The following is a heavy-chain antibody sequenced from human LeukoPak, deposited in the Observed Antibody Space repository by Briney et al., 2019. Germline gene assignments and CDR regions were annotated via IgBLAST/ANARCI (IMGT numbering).Heavy chain of an antibody. CDR1: GFTLSSYS. CDR2: IWFDGSNK. D-gene: IGHD1-1*01. V-gene: IGHV3-33*08. Sequence: SGGSLRLSCAASGFTLSSYSMNWVRQAPGKGLEWVAFIWFDGSNKHYADSVKGRFTISRDNSEDTLYLQMNSLRAEDTAVYYCVRDPSGSGFAFDSWGQGALVTVSS. CDR3: VRDPSGSGFAFDS. J-gene: IGHJ4*02.